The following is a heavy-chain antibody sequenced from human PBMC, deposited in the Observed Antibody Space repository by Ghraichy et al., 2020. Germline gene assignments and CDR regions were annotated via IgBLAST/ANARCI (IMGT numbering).Heavy chain of an antibody. D-gene: IGHD1-26*01. J-gene: IGHJ4*02. CDR3: AKDPGSYYYYFDN. CDR1: GFTFSNYG. V-gene: IGHV3-30*02. CDR2: IRYDGSKE. Sequence: GESLNISCAASGFTFSNYGMFWVRQAPGKGLEWVAFIRYDGSKEYYADSVKGRFTISRDSSKNTLYLQMNSLRVEDTAMYYCAKDPGSYYYYFDNWGQGTLVTVSS.